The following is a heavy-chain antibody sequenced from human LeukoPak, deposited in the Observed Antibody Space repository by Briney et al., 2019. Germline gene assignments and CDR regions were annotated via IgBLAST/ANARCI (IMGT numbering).Heavy chain of an antibody. J-gene: IGHJ4*02. CDR1: GGSISSSSYS. CDR3: ARGGGGFWSGMNYFES. Sequence: SETLSLTCTVSGGSISSSSYSWGWIRQPPGKGLEWIGSIYYSGSTNYNPSLKSRVTISLDTSKNQFSLKARSVTAADTAVYYCARGGGGFWSGMNYFESWGQGTLVTVSS. D-gene: IGHD3-3*01. V-gene: IGHV4-39*07. CDR2: IYYSGST.